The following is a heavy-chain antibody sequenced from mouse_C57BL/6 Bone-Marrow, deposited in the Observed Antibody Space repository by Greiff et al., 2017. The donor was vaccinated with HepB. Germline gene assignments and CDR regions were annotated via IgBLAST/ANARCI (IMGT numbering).Heavy chain of an antibody. D-gene: IGHD1-1*01. CDR1: GYTFTSYW. J-gene: IGHJ3*01. CDR3: ARSLYYYGSSYEAY. Sequence: VKLMESGAELVKPGASVKLSCKASGYTFTSYWMHWVKQRPGQGLEWIGMIHPNSGSTNYNEKFKSKATLTVDKSSSTAYMQLSSLTSEDSAVYYCARSLYYYGSSYEAYWGQGTLVTVSA. CDR2: IHPNSGST. V-gene: IGHV1-64*01.